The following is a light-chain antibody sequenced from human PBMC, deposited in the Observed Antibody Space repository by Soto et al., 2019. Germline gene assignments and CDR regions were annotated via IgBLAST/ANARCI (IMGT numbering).Light chain of an antibody. Sequence: QSVPTQPHSFSGAPGQRVTISCTGTSSNIGAGYDVHWYQQLPGTAPKLLIYGNSNRPSGVPDRFSGSKSGTSASLAITGLQAEDEADDYCQSYDSSLSGSNVVFGGGTKLTVL. CDR3: QSYDSSLSGSNVV. CDR1: SSNIGAGYD. CDR2: GNS. V-gene: IGLV1-40*01. J-gene: IGLJ2*01.